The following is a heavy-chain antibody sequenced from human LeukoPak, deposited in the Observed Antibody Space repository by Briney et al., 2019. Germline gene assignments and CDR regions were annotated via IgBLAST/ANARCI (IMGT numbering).Heavy chain of an antibody. CDR1: GYSFTSYW. J-gene: IGHJ5*02. V-gene: IGHV5-51*01. CDR2: IYPGDSDT. Sequence: GESLKISCKGSGYSFTSYWIGWVRQMPGKGLEWMGIIYPGDSDTRYSPSFQGQVTISADKSISTAYLQWSSLKASDTAMYYCARHRVIAAADPSNWFDPWGQGTLVTVSS. CDR3: ARHRVIAAADPSNWFDP. D-gene: IGHD6-13*01.